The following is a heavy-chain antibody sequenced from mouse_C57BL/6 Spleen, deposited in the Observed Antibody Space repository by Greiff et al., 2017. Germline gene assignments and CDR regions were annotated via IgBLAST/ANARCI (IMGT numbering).Heavy chain of an antibody. V-gene: IGHV1-55*01. CDR1: GYTFTSYW. J-gene: IGHJ2*01. D-gene: IGHD1-1*01. CDR2: IYPGSGST. CDR3: ARRLRFDY. Sequence: QVQLQQPGAELVKPGASVKMSCKASGYTFTSYWITWVKQRPGQGLEWIGDIYPGSGSTNYNEKFKSKATLTVDKSSSTAYMQLISLTSEDAAVYYCARRLRFDYWGQGTTLTVSS.